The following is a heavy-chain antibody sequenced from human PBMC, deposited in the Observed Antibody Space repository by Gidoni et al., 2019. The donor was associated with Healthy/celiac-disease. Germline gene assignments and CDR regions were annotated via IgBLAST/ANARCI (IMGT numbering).Heavy chain of an antibody. V-gene: IGHV3-21*01. Sequence: GFTFSSYSMNWVRQAPGKGLEWVSSISSSSRYIYYADSVKGRFTISRDNAKNSLYLQMNSLRAEDTAVYYCARDGYGDYYFDYWGQGTLVTVSS. CDR1: GFTFSSYS. D-gene: IGHD4-17*01. J-gene: IGHJ4*02. CDR2: ISSSSRYI. CDR3: ARDGYGDYYFDY.